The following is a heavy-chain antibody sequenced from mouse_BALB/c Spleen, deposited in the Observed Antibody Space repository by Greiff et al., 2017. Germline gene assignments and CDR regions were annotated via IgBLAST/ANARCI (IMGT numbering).Heavy chain of an antibody. J-gene: IGHJ4*01. D-gene: IGHD2-10*02. V-gene: IGHV14-1*02. Sequence: EVQLQQSGAELVRPGALVKLSCKASGFNIKDYYMHWVKQRPEQGLEWIGWIDPENGNTIYDPKFQGKASITADTSSNTAYLQLSSLTSEDTAVYYCARRRYGNPYFYAMDYWGQGTSVTVSS. CDR2: IDPENGNT. CDR1: GFNIKDYY. CDR3: ARRRYGNPYFYAMDY.